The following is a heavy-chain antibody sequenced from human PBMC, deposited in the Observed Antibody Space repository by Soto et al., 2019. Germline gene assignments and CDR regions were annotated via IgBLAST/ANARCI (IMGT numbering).Heavy chain of an antibody. CDR2: INHSGST. J-gene: IGHJ6*02. Sequence: KPSETLSLTCAVYGGSFSGYYWSWIRQPPGKGLEWIGEINHSGSTNYNPSLKSRVTISVDTSKNQFSLKLSSVTAADTAVYYCVRKRFYCSSTSCYYYYYYGMDVWGQGTTVTVSS. V-gene: IGHV4-34*01. CDR1: GGSFSGYY. CDR3: VRKRFYCSSTSCYYYYYYGMDV. D-gene: IGHD2-2*01.